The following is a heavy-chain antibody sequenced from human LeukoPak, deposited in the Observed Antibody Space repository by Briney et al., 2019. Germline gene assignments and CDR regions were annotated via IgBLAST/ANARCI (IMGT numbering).Heavy chain of an antibody. D-gene: IGHD3-3*01. CDR3: AREAPSRYYDFWSGYLAY. CDR2: IYSGGST. V-gene: IGHV3-66*02. J-gene: IGHJ4*02. Sequence: PGGSLRLSCAASGFTVSSNYMSWVRQAPGKGLEWVSVIYSGGSTYYADSVKGRFTISRDNSKNTLYLQTNSLRAEDTAVYYCAREAPSRYYDFWSGYLAYWGQGTLVTVSS. CDR1: GFTVSSNY.